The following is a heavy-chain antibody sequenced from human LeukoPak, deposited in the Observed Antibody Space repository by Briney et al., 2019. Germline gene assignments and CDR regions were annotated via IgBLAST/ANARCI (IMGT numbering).Heavy chain of an antibody. CDR3: AREGEFAQILHNWFDP. V-gene: IGHV3-11*01. J-gene: IGHJ5*02. CDR1: GFTFSDYY. CDR2: ISSSGSTI. Sequence: GGSLRLSCAASGFTFSDYYMSWIRQAPGKGLEWVSYISSSGSTIYFADSVKGRFTISRDNAKNSLYLQMNSLRAEDTAVYYCAREGEFAQILHNWFDPWGQGTLVTVSS. D-gene: IGHD3-16*01.